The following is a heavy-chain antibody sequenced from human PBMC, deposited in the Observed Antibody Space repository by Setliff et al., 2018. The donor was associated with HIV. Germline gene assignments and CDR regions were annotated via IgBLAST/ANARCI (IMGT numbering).Heavy chain of an antibody. V-gene: IGHV4-38-2*01. Sequence: PSETLSLTCAVSGYSISSGYYWGWIRQPPGKGLEWIGSIYHSESTYYNPSLKSRVTISVDTSKNQFSLKLSSVTAADTAVYYCARGAELLWFGELHNIPYFDYWGQGTLVTVSS. J-gene: IGHJ4*02. CDR2: IYHSEST. CDR1: GYSISSGYY. D-gene: IGHD3-10*01. CDR3: ARGAELLWFGELHNIPYFDY.